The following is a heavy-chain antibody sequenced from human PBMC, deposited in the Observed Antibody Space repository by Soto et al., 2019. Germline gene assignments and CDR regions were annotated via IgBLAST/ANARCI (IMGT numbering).Heavy chain of an antibody. CDR2: ISHDGSKK. Sequence: QVQLVESGGGVVQPGRSLRLSCAASGFTYSSYTMHWVRQAPGKGLEWVAVISHDGSKKDYADSVKGRFTISRDNSKNTLFLQMISLRAEDTAEYYGARDSEGVVVPAARYYFYGMDVWGQGTTVTVSS. CDR3: ARDSEGVVVPAARYYFYGMDV. CDR1: GFTYSSYT. D-gene: IGHD2-2*01. V-gene: IGHV3-30-3*01. J-gene: IGHJ6*02.